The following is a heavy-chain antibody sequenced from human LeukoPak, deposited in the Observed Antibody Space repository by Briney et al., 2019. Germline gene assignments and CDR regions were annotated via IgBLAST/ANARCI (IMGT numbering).Heavy chain of an antibody. Sequence: GGSLRLSCAASGFTFSSYEMNWVRQAPGKGLEWVSYISSSSSTIYYADSVKGRFTISRDNAKNSLYLQMNSLRAEDTAVYYCARGNGFDYWGQGTLVTVSS. V-gene: IGHV3-48*01. J-gene: IGHJ4*02. CDR3: ARGNGFDY. CDR1: GFTFSSYE. D-gene: IGHD1-1*01. CDR2: ISSSSSTI.